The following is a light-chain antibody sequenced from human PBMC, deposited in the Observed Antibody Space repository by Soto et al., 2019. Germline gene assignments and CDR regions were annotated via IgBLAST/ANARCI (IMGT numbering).Light chain of an antibody. Sequence: VMTQSPATLSVSPGERATLSCRASQSVGSNLAWYRQKPGQAPRLLIYSASARATGVPARFSGSRSGAEFTLTINSLQSGDFAVYYCQPYNNWPLTFGGGTKV. CDR3: QPYNNWPLT. CDR1: QSVGSN. J-gene: IGKJ4*01. V-gene: IGKV3-15*01. CDR2: SAS.